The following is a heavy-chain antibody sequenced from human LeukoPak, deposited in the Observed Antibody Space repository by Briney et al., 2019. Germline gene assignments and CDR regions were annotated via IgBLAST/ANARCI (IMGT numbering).Heavy chain of an antibody. D-gene: IGHD3-10*01. J-gene: IGHJ5*02. CDR1: GFAFSTAW. CDR2: INGDGRGI. CDR3: VRDLPRTSGP. Sequence: GGSLRLSCVASGFAFSTAWMHWARQTPGKGLVWVSHINGDGRGISYADDVKGRFTISRDNAKNTLYLQMNSLRVEDTAIYYCVRDLPRTSGPWGQGTLVTVSS. V-gene: IGHV3-74*01.